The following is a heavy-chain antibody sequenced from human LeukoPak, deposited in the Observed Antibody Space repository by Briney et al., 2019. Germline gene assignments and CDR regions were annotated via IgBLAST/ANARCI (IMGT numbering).Heavy chain of an antibody. J-gene: IGHJ6*02. CDR1: GGSFSGYY. CDR2: INHSGST. D-gene: IGHD6-19*01. Sequence: PSETLSLTCAVYGGSFSGYYRSWIRQPPGKGLEWIGEINHSGSTNYNPSLKSRVTISVDTSKNQFSLKLSSVTAADTAVYYCARDQWLVRRYYYGMDVWGQGTTVTVSS. CDR3: ARDQWLVRRYYYGMDV. V-gene: IGHV4-34*01.